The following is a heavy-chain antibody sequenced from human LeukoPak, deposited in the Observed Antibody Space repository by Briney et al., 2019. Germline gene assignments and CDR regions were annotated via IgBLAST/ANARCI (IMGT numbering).Heavy chain of an antibody. CDR1: GFIFRNYG. Sequence: GGSLRLSCAVSGFIFRNYGMTWVRQAPGEGLEWVSTISDSGGNIYYADSVKGRFTISRDNSKNTLYLQMNSLRAEDTAVYYCAISEVYYFDYWGQGTLVTVSS. CDR3: AISEVYYFDY. V-gene: IGHV3-23*01. J-gene: IGHJ4*02. CDR2: ISDSGGNI.